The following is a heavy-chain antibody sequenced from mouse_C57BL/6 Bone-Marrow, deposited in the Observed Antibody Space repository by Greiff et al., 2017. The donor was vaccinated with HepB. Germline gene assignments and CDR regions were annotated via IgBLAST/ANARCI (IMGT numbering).Heavy chain of an antibody. CDR2: IYPGDGDT. D-gene: IGHD3-2*02. Sequence: QVQLQQSGPELVKPGASVKISCKASGYAFSSSWMNWVKQRPGKGLEWIGRIYPGDGDTNYNGKFKGKATLTADKTPSTAYMQLSSLTSEDSAVYFCAREGTAQAPFAYWGQGTLVTVSA. J-gene: IGHJ3*01. CDR1: GYAFSSSW. CDR3: AREGTAQAPFAY. V-gene: IGHV1-82*01.